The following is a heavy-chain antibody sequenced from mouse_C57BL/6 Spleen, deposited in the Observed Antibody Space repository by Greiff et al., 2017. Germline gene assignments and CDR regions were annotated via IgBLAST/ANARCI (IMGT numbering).Heavy chain of an antibody. V-gene: IGHV1-76*01. CDR2: IYPGSGNT. CDR1: GYTFTDYY. J-gene: IGHJ3*01. D-gene: IGHD1-1*01. CDR3: ARSYYYGSSEAWFAY. Sequence: QVQLQQSGAELVRPGASVKLSCKASGYTFTDYYINWVKQRPGQGLEWIARIYPGSGNTYYNEKFKGKATLTAEKSSSTAYMQLSSLTSEDSAVYFCARSYYYGSSEAWFAYWGQGTLVTVSA.